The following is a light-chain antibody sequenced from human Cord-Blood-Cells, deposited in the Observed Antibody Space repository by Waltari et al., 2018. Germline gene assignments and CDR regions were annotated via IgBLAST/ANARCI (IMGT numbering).Light chain of an antibody. CDR1: NIGSKS. CDR2: DDS. CDR3: QVWDSSSDHPGV. Sequence: SYVLTQPPSVSVAPGQTARITCGGNNIGSKSVHWYQQKPGQAPVLVVYDDSDRPSGIPGRFSGSNSGDTATLTISRVEAGDEADYYCQVWDSSSDHPGVFGTGTKVTVL. J-gene: IGLJ1*01. V-gene: IGLV3-21*02.